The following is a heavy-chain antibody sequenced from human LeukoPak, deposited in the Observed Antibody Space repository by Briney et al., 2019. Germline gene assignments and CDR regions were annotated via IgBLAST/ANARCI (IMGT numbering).Heavy chain of an antibody. V-gene: IGHV3-7*01. D-gene: IGHD6-13*01. Sequence: GSLRLSCAASKFTFSNYWMNWVRQAPGKGLEWVANIKQDGSEKYYADSVKGRFTISRDNSKNTLYLQMNSLRAEDTAVYYCAKDKYSSSWNYFDYWGQGTLVTVSS. CDR1: KFTFSNYW. CDR2: IKQDGSEK. CDR3: AKDKYSSSWNYFDY. J-gene: IGHJ4*02.